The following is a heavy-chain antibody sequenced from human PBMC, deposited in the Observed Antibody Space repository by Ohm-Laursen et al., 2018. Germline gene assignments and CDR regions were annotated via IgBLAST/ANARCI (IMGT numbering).Heavy chain of an antibody. CDR1: GFTFSIYG. J-gene: IGHJ4*02. CDR2: MWANGRDK. CDR3: AKGSRTSGWPN. V-gene: IGHV3-33*06. D-gene: IGHD6-19*01. Sequence: SLRLSCTASGFTFSIYGIHWVRQAPGTGLERVAVMWANGRDKYYADSVKGRFTVSRDNSKNTLYLQMNSLRAEDTAIYYCAKGSRTSGWPNWGQGTLVTVSS.